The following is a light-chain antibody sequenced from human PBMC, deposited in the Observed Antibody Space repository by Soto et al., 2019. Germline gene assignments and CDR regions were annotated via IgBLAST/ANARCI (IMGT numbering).Light chain of an antibody. V-gene: IGLV2-11*01. CDR2: DVI. CDR1: SSDVGGSNL. J-gene: IGLJ2*01. CDR3: SSYTSSSTEV. Sequence: QSALTQPRSVSGSPGQSVTISCTGTSSDVGGSNLVSWYQQHAGRAPKLVIYDVIKRPSGVPDRFSGSKSGNTASLTISGLQVEDEADYYCSSYTSSSTEVFGGGTKLTVL.